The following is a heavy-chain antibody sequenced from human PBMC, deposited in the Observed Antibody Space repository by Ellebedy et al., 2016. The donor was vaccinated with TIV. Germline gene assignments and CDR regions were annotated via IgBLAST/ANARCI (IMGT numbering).Heavy chain of an antibody. D-gene: IGHD2-15*01. Sequence: GESLKISCVASGFTFSNYNMNWVRQSPGKGLEWVSSIRSTGSDKYYAESVKGRFTISRDNAQGTLFLQMNGLRAEDTAVYFCSRGWSTPDSWGQGTLVIVSS. CDR2: IRSTGSDK. CDR3: SRGWSTPDS. CDR1: GFTFSNYN. J-gene: IGHJ4*02. V-gene: IGHV3-21*06.